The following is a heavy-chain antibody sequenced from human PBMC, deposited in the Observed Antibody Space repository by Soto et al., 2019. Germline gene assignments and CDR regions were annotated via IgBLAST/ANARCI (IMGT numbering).Heavy chain of an antibody. CDR1: GYTFTRYG. CDR3: ARKYCLGVISACEYYYVLDV. CDR2: ISAYNGNT. J-gene: IGHJ6*02. D-gene: IGHD2-15*01. V-gene: IGHV1-18*01. Sequence: AAVKVSCKACGYTFTRYGISWVRQAPGQGLEWMGWISAYNGNTNYAQKLQGRVTMTTDTSTSTADMELRSLGSGDAAVYYCARKYCLGVISACEYYYVLDVCVQGAMV.